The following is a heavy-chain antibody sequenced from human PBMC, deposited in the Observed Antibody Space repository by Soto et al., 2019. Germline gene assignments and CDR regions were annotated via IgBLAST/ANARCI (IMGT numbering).Heavy chain of an antibody. CDR2: IYYSGST. V-gene: IGHV4-31*03. CDR1: GGSISSGGYY. D-gene: IGHD3-22*01. Sequence: LSLTCTVSGGSISSGGYYWSWIRQHPGKGLEWIGYIYYSGSTYYNPSLKSRVTISVDTSKNQFSLKLSSVTAADTAVYYCARARQYYDCEFDPWGQGTLVTVSS. CDR3: ARARQYYDCEFDP. J-gene: IGHJ5*02.